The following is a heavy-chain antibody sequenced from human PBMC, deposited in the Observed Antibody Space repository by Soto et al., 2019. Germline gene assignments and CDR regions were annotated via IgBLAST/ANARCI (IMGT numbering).Heavy chain of an antibody. D-gene: IGHD5-18*01. V-gene: IGHV3-23*01. J-gene: IGHJ4*02. CDR3: AKVKGGYGTYYFDY. Sequence: EVQLLESGGGLVQPGGSVRLSCAASGFTFSSDAMSWVRQAPGKGLEWVSAISGSGGSTYYADSVKGRFTISRDNSKNTLYLQMNSLRAEDTAVYYCAKVKGGYGTYYFDYWGQGTLVTVSS. CDR2: ISGSGGST. CDR1: GFTFSSDA.